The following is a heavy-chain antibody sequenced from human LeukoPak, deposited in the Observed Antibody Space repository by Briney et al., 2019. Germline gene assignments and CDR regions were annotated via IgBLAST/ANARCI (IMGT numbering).Heavy chain of an antibody. V-gene: IGHV1-2*06. D-gene: IGHD5-18*01. J-gene: IGHJ5*02. CDR3: ARDGNGWDTAMVPSFDP. CDR1: GYTFTGYY. CDR2: INPNSGGT. Sequence: ASVKVSCKASGYTFTGYYMHWVRQAPGQGLEWMGRINPNSGGTNYAQKFQGRVTMTRDTSISTAYMELSRLRSDDTAVYYCARDGNGWDTAMVPSFDPWGQGTLVTVSS.